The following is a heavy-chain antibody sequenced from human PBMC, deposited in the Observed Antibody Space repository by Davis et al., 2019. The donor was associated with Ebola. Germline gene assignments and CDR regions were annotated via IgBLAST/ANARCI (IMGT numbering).Heavy chain of an antibody. V-gene: IGHV1-69*06. D-gene: IGHD3-3*01. Sequence: AASVKVSCKASGYTFTSYAISWVRQAPGQGLEWMGGIIPIFGTANYAQKFQGRVTITADKSTSTAYMELSSLRSEDTAVYYCARDQVRFLEWLPYGMDVWGQGTTVTVSS. CDR3: ARDQVRFLEWLPYGMDV. J-gene: IGHJ6*02. CDR1: GYTFTSYA. CDR2: IIPIFGTA.